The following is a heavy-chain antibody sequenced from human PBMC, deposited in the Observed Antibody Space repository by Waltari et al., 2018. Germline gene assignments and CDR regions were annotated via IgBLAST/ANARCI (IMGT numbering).Heavy chain of an antibody. J-gene: IGHJ4*02. Sequence: QVQLQQWGAGLLKPSETLSLTCAVYGGSFSGSSWSWLRQPPGKWLEWIGEIKHSGSTNYNPSLKSRVTISVDTSKNQFSLKLSSVTAADTAVYYCARGRGYDYVWGSYRPQAYYFDYWGQGTLVTVSS. V-gene: IGHV4-34*01. CDR1: GGSFSGSS. CDR2: IKHSGST. CDR3: ARGRGYDYVWGSYRPQAYYFDY. D-gene: IGHD3-16*02.